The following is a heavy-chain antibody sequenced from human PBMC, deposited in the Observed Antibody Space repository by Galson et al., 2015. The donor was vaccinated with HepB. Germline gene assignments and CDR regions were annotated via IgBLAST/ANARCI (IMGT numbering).Heavy chain of an antibody. V-gene: IGHV3-30*18. CDR1: GFTFSSYG. J-gene: IGHJ6*02. CDR2: ISYDGSNK. CDR3: AKVTGNEDYIYYYYGMDV. D-gene: IGHD1-1*01. Sequence: SLRLSCAASGFTFSSYGMHWVRQAPGKGLEWVAVISYDGSNKYYADSVKGRFTISRDNSKNTLYLQMNSLRAEDTAVYYCAKVTGNEDYIYYYYGMDVWGQGTTVTVSS.